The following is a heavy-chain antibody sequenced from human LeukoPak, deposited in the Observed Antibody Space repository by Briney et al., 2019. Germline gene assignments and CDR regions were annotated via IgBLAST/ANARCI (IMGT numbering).Heavy chain of an antibody. CDR1: GGSFSGYY. CDR3: ARSRGLAGAATVIDY. CDR2: INHSGST. V-gene: IGHV4-34*01. D-gene: IGHD6-25*01. J-gene: IGHJ4*02. Sequence: SETLSLTCAVYGGSFSGYYWSWIRQPPGKGLEWIGEINHSGSTNYNPSLKSRVTISVDTSKNQFSLKLSSMTAADTAVYYCARSRGLAGAATVIDYWGQGTLVTVSS.